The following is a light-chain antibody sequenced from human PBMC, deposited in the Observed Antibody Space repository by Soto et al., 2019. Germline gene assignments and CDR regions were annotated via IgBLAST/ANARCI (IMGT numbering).Light chain of an antibody. V-gene: IGLV2-14*01. Sequence: VLTQPASVSGSPGQSITISCTGTSSDVGGYNYVSWYQQHPGKAPKLMIYEVSNRPSGVSNRFSGSKSGNTASLTVSGLQAEDEADYYCSSYTTTNTYVFGTGTKVTVL. CDR2: EVS. CDR1: SSDVGGYNY. CDR3: SSYTTTNTYV. J-gene: IGLJ1*01.